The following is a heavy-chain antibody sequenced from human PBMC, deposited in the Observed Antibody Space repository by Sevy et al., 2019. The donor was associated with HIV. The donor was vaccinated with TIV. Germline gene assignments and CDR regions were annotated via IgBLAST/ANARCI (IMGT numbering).Heavy chain of an antibody. D-gene: IGHD3-10*01. J-gene: IGHJ4*02. CDR3: ARDRALLSGSGRFRGYYFDY. Sequence: ASVKVSCKASGYTFTSYGISWVRQAPGQGLEWMGWISAYNGNTNYAQKLQGRVTMTTDTSTSTAYMELRSLRSDDTALYYCARDRALLSGSGRFRGYYFDYWGQGTLVTVSS. CDR1: GYTFTSYG. V-gene: IGHV1-18*04. CDR2: ISAYNGNT.